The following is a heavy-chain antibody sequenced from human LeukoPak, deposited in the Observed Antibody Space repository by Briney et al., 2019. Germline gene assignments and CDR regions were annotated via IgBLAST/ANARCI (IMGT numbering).Heavy chain of an antibody. CDR1: GDSFSGYY. CDR3: AGVRPGRGMDV. V-gene: IGHV1-2*02. CDR2: VNPYNGET. Sequence: GASVKVSCKASGDSFSGYYMHWVRQAPGRGLEWMGWVNPYNGETIYAQNFQGRVTLTKDTSIITSYMHLSGLKSDDTAVYYCAGVRPGRGMDVWGQGTTVTVSS. D-gene: IGHD6-6*01. J-gene: IGHJ6*02.